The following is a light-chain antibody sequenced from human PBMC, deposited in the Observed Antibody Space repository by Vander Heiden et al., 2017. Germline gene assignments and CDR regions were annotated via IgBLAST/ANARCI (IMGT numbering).Light chain of an antibody. V-gene: IGLV1-40*01. CDR1: SSNIGAAYD. Sequence: QSVLTQPPSVSGAPGQRVTISCTGSSSNIGAAYDVHWYRQLPGTAPTLVIYSNNKRPSGVPDRFSGSKSGTSASLASSRLQTEDEADYHCKSYDRRLSTWVVGGGTKLTVL. J-gene: IGLJ3*02. CDR2: SNN. CDR3: KSYDRRLSTWV.